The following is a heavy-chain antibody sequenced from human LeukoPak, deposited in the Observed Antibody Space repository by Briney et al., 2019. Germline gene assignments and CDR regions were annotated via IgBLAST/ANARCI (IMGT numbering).Heavy chain of an antibody. V-gene: IGHV1-69*13. J-gene: IGHJ5*02. CDR2: IIPIFGTA. Sequence: ASVKVSCKASGGTFSSYAISWVRQAPGQGLEWMGGIIPIFGTADYAQKFQGRVTITADESTSTAYMELSSLRSEDTAVYYYASGGVVVPAAIGNWFDPWGQGTLVTVSS. CDR1: GGTFSSYA. CDR3: ASGGVVVPAAIGNWFDP. D-gene: IGHD2-2*02.